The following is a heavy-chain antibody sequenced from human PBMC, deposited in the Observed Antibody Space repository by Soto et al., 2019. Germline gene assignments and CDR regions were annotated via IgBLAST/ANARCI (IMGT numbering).Heavy chain of an antibody. Sequence: QTGGSLRLSCAAPGFTFSSYAMSWVRQAPGKGLEWVSTVSVSGATTYYADSVKGRFTISRDNHKDTMDLQMSMMRESDTAAYYCAKGITHFGVAPPLATSDYWGQGTLVTVSS. J-gene: IGHJ4*02. V-gene: IGHV3-23*01. CDR3: AKGITHFGVAPPLATSDY. D-gene: IGHD3-3*01. CDR1: GFTFSSYA. CDR2: VSVSGATT.